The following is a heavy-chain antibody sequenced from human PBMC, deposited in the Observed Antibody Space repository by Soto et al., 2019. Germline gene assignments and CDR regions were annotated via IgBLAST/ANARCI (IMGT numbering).Heavy chain of an antibody. J-gene: IGHJ5*02. Sequence: ASVKSSGEGSGCTLSRDGMRRVRQASGQGLEWMGWISPYNGNKNYAQKLPGRVNMTTDTSTSTAYMELRNLRSDDTAVHYCARGVNYDFWSGPNNWFDPWGQGTLVTVSS. V-gene: IGHV1-18*01. CDR1: GCTLSRDG. CDR2: ISPYNGNK. CDR3: ARGVNYDFWSGPNNWFDP. D-gene: IGHD3-3*01.